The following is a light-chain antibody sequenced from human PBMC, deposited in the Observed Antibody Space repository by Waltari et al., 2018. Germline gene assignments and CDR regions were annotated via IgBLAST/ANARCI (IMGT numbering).Light chain of an antibody. J-gene: IGLJ2*01. CDR2: DVT. CDR1: SSDVGGYNY. CDR3: CSYAATYTPL. V-gene: IGLV2-11*01. Sequence: QSALTQPSSVSGSPGQSVAISCTGTSSDVGGYNYVSWYQQYPGTAPKLIIYDVTKRPSGVPDRFSGSKSGNTASLTISGLQAEDEADYYCCSYAATYTPLFGGGTKLTVL.